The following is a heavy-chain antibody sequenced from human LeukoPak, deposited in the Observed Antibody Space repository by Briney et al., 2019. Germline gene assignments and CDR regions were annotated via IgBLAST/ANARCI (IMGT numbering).Heavy chain of an antibody. V-gene: IGHV3-74*01. D-gene: IGHD3-16*02. J-gene: IGHJ3*02. Sequence: GGSLRLSCVASGFTFSSYWMHWVRQAPGKGLVWVSRINSDGSSTSYADPVKGRFTISRDNAKNTLYLQMNSLRAEDTAVYYCARGGYYDYVWGSYRYLNAFDIWGQGTMVTVSS. CDR2: INSDGSST. CDR3: ARGGYYDYVWGSYRYLNAFDI. CDR1: GFTFSSYW.